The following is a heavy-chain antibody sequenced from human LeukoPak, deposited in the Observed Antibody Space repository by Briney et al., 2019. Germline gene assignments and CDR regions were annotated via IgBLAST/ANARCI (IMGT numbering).Heavy chain of an antibody. J-gene: IGHJ6*03. CDR2: IYYTGSV. D-gene: IGHD6-13*01. V-gene: IGHV4-39*07. Sequence: TSETLSLTCTVSGGSINSDSFYWGWIRQPPGEGLEWIGSIYYTGSVFYNPPLKGRVAISIDTSKNQFSLKVNSVTAADTAVYYCARLVAAAAPDMDVWGKGTTVTVSS. CDR1: GGSINSDSFY. CDR3: ARLVAAAAPDMDV.